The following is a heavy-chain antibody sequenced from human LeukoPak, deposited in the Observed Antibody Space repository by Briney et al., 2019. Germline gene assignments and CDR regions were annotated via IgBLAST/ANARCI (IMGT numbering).Heavy chain of an antibody. D-gene: IGHD3-10*01. CDR1: GGSISSYY. V-gene: IGHV4-59*01. CDR2: IYYSGST. CDR3: ARDRHKLLWFGELLGWFDP. J-gene: IGHJ5*02. Sequence: SETLSLTCTVSGGSISSYYWSWIRQPPGKGLEWIGYIYYSGSTNYNPSLKSRVTISADTSKNQFSLKLSSVTAADTAVYYCARDRHKLLWFGELLGWFDPWGQGTLVTVSS.